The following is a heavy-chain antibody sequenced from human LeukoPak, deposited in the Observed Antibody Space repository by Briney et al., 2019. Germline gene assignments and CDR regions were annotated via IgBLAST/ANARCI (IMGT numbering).Heavy chain of an antibody. CDR2: INHSGST. Sequence: SETLSLTCAVYGGSFNGYYWSWIRQPPGQGLEWIGEINHSGSTNYNPSLKSRVTISVDTSKNQFSLKLSSVTAADTAVYYCARGKWLTRNWFDPWGQGTLVTVSS. D-gene: IGHD3-22*01. V-gene: IGHV4-34*01. CDR1: GGSFNGYY. CDR3: ARGKWLTRNWFDP. J-gene: IGHJ5*02.